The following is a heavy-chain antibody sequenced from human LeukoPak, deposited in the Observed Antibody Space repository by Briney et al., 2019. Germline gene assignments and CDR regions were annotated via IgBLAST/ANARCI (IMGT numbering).Heavy chain of an antibody. V-gene: IGHV3-23*01. CDR3: AKGERYYYDTLTAFDI. J-gene: IGHJ3*02. Sequence: GGSLRLSCAASGFAFSSYAMSWVRKARGNGLRWVAAISGSGGSTYSADPVKGRFTISRDNSKNTLYLQMNSLRAEDTGVYYCAKGERYYYDTLTAFDIWGQGTMVTVSS. CDR2: ISGSGGST. CDR1: GFAFSSYA. D-gene: IGHD3-22*01.